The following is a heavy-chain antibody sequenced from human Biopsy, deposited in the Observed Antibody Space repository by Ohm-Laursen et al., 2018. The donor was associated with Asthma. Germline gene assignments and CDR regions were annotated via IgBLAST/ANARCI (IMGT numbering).Heavy chain of an antibody. CDR3: ARHDHRWDTYADF. Sequence: SETLSLTCTVSGASITSSAYYWGWIRQPQGKGLEWIGSMYYGETTYYSPSLKSRVTISVDTSKNQFPLILSSVTAADTAVYYCARHDHRWDTYADFWGQGTLVTVSS. J-gene: IGHJ4*02. D-gene: IGHD2-2*01. V-gene: IGHV4-39*01. CDR2: MYYGETT. CDR1: GASITSSAYY.